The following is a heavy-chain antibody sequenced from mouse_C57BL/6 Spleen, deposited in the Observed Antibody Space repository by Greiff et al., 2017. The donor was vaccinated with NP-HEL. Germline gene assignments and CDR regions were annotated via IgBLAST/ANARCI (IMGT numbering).Heavy chain of an antibody. D-gene: IGHD4-1*01. Sequence: VKLMESGAELVRPGASVKLSCKASGYTFTDYYINWVKQRPGQGLEWIARIYPGSGNTYYNEKFKGKATLTAEKSSSTAYMQLSSLTSEDSAVYFCARGTGRVFDYWGQGTTLTVSS. J-gene: IGHJ2*01. CDR2: IYPGSGNT. CDR1: GYTFTDYY. V-gene: IGHV1-76*01. CDR3: ARGTGRVFDY.